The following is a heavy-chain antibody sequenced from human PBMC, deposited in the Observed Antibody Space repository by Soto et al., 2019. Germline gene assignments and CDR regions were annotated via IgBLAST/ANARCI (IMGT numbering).Heavy chain of an antibody. CDR2: IYYSGST. D-gene: IGHD4-17*01. J-gene: IGHJ6*02. CDR3: ARDADYGGSRGGMDV. V-gene: IGHV4-31*03. Sequence: QVRLEESGPGLVKPSETLSLICSVSGGSVNNADYFWSWIRHHPENGLEWIGYIYYSGSTRYNQSFKTRATLSIDTSKNQFSLRLNSVTVADTAVYFCARDADYGGSRGGMDVWGRGTTVTV. CDR1: GGSVNNADYF.